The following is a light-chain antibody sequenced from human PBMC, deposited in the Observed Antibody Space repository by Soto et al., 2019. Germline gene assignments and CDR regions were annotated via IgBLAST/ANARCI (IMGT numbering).Light chain of an antibody. CDR1: SSDVGTYNL. CDR2: EVT. V-gene: IGLV2-23*02. CDR3: CSYAGGSTSV. J-gene: IGLJ1*01. Sequence: QSVLTQPASVSGSPGQSITISCTGTSSDVGTYNLVSWYQQHPGKAPKLIIYEVTQRPSGVSNRFSGSKSGNTANLTISGLQAEDEADYYYCSYAGGSTSVFGTGTKVTVL.